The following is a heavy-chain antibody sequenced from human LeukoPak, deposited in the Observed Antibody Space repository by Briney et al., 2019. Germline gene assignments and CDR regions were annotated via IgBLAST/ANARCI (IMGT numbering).Heavy chain of an antibody. CDR2: IYGGGGT. Sequence: GGSLRLSCRTSGFSVNNNYMSWVRQAPGRGLEWVSTIYGGGGTSYADSVKGRFTISRDQSTNTVFLQMTTLRAEDTATYFCAGELRMAAGFSQFDYWGNGTLVAVTS. J-gene: IGHJ4*01. V-gene: IGHV3-53*01. CDR3: AGELRMAAGFSQFDY. CDR1: GFSVNNNY. D-gene: IGHD6-13*01.